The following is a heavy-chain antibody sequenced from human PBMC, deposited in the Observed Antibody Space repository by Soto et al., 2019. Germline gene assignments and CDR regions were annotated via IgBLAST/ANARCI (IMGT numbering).Heavy chain of an antibody. V-gene: IGHV4-34*01. CDR3: TTEPDDFWSGYWRFDY. CDR2: INHSGST. Sequence: SETMRHTSAVYCGSFSGYYWRRIRQKPGKGLEWIGEINHSGSTNYNPSLKSRVTISVDTSKNQFSLKLSSVTAADTAVYYCTTEPDDFWSGYWRFDYWGQGTLGTVSS. CDR1: CGSFSGYY. D-gene: IGHD3-3*01. J-gene: IGHJ4*02.